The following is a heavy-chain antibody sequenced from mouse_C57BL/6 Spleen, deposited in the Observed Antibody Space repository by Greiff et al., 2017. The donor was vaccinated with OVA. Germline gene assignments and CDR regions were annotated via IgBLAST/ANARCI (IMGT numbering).Heavy chain of an antibody. Sequence: EVQLQQSGTVLARPGASVKMSCKTSGYTFTSYWMHWVKQRPGQGLEWIGAIYPGNSDTSYNQKFKGKVKLTAVTSASTAYMELSSLTNEDSAVYYCTRKREGFAYWGQGTLVTVSA. CDR3: TRKREGFAY. V-gene: IGHV1-5*01. CDR1: GYTFTSYW. CDR2: IYPGNSDT. J-gene: IGHJ3*01.